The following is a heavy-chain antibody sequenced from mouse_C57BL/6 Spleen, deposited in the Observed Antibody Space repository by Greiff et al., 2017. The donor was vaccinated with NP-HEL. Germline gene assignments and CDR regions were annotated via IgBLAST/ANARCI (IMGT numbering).Heavy chain of an antibody. Sequence: VQVVESGPELVKPGASVKLSCKASGYTFTSYDINWVKQRPGQGLEWIGWIYPRDGSTKYNEKFKGKATLTVDTSSSTAYMELHSLTSEDSAVYFCASDGYYDYYAMDYWGQGTSVTVSS. J-gene: IGHJ4*01. CDR3: ASDGYYDYYAMDY. D-gene: IGHD2-3*01. CDR1: GYTFTSYD. V-gene: IGHV1-85*01. CDR2: IYPRDGST.